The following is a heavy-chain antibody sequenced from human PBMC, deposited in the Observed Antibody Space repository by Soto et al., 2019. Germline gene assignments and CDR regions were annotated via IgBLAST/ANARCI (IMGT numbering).Heavy chain of an antibody. J-gene: IGHJ6*02. Sequence: PGGSLRLSCAASGFTFSSYGMHWVRQAPGKGLEWVAVIWYDGSNKYYADSVKGRFTISRDNSKNTLYLQMNSMRAEATAVYYCARDPELLCFAELLPSGDYYGMAVWGQATTVTVSS. D-gene: IGHD3-10*01. V-gene: IGHV3-33*01. CDR3: ARDPELLCFAELLPSGDYYGMAV. CDR1: GFTFSSYG. CDR2: IWYDGSNK.